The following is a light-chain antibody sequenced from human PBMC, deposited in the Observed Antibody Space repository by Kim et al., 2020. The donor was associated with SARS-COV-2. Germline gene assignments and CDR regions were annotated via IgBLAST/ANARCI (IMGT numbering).Light chain of an antibody. CDR3: NSRESRTNQMV. J-gene: IGLJ7*01. CDR1: SLRNYY. CDR2: GKN. Sequence: SSELTQDPAVSLALGQTVRITCQGDSLRNYYASWYQLKPGQAPVVVIYGKNNRTSGIPDRFSGSTSENTASLTITGARAEDEGDYFCNSRESRTNQMVFGGGTQLTVL. V-gene: IGLV3-19*01.